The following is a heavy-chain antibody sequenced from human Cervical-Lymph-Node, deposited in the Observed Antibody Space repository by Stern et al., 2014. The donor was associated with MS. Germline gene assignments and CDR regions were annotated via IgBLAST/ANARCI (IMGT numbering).Heavy chain of an antibody. D-gene: IGHD5-24*01. J-gene: IGHJ4*02. CDR1: GYRLTTNW. CDR2: NYPVDSET. V-gene: IGHV5-51*04. CDR3: ARRGDGYMGIDY. Sequence: EVQLGESGAEVKKPGESLRLSCAVSGYRLTTNWIGWVRQMHGKGLEWRGINYPVDSETRDSPPFHGQVTPLVDTPTTTPYDHRRSLKASDAAIYYCARRGDGYMGIDYWGQGTLVTVSS.